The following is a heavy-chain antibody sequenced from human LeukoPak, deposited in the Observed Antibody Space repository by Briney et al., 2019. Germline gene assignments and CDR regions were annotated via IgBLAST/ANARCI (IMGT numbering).Heavy chain of an antibody. D-gene: IGHD3-10*01. CDR3: VSGPGAPDC. CDR2: VNPRSGDA. V-gene: IGHV1-8*01. J-gene: IGHJ4*02. Sequence: ASVKVSCKASGYTFISYNINWLRQATGQGLEWMGWVNPRSGDAGYLQKFQGRVTMTEDTSTDTAYMELSSLRSEDTAVYYCVSGPGAPDCWGQGTLVTVSS. CDR1: GYTFISYN.